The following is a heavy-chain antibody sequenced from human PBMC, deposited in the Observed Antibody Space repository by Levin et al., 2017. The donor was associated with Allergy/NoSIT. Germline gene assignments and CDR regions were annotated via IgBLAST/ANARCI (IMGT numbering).Heavy chain of an antibody. Sequence: KSSETLSLTCTVSGGSISSYYWSWIRQPPGKGLEWIGYIYYSGSTNYNPSLKSRVTISVDTSKNQFSLKLSSVTAADTAVYYCARRRSADAFDIWGQGTMVTVSS. CDR3: ARRRSADAFDI. CDR2: IYYSGST. V-gene: IGHV4-59*08. CDR1: GGSISSYY. J-gene: IGHJ3*02.